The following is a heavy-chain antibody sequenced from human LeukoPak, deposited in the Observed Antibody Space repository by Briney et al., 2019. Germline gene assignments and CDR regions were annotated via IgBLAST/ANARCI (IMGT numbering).Heavy chain of an antibody. CDR1: GYSFTSYW. D-gene: IGHD3-10*01. J-gene: IGHJ3*02. V-gene: IGHV5-51*01. CDR3: ARRSSLWFGELYAFDI. CDR2: IYPGDSDT. Sequence: RRGESLKISCKGSGYSFTSYWIGWVRQMPGKGPEWMGIIYPGDSDTRYSPSFQGQVTISADKSISTAYLQWSSLKASDTAIYYCARRSSLWFGELYAFDIWGQGTMVTVSS.